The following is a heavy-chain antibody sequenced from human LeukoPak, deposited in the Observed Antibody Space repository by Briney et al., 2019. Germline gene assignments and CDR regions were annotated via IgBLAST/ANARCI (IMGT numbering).Heavy chain of an antibody. J-gene: IGHJ6*03. CDR1: GGSFSGYY. CDR2: INHSGST. CDR3: ARAYFSSSTGYYYMDV. D-gene: IGHD6-6*01. V-gene: IGHV4-34*01. Sequence: SETLSLTCAVYGGSFSGYYWSWIRQPPGKGLEWIGEINHSGSTNYNPSLKSRVTISVDTSKNQFSLKLSSVIAADTAVYYCARAYFSSSTGYYYMDVWGKGTTVTVSS.